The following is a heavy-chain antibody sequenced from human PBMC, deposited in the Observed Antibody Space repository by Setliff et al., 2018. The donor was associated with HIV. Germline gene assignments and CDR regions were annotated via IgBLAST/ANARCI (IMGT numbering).Heavy chain of an antibody. D-gene: IGHD6-19*01. V-gene: IGHV3-66*01. CDR3: AKTPSSGWYSLYLDY. CDR2: ISGGST. Sequence: GGSLRLSCAASGFTVSSNEMSWVRQAPGKGLEWVSSISGGSTYYADSRKGRFTISRDNSKNTLHLQMNSLRSEDTAVYYCAKTPSSGWYSLYLDYWGQGTLVTVS. CDR1: GFTVSSNE. J-gene: IGHJ4*02.